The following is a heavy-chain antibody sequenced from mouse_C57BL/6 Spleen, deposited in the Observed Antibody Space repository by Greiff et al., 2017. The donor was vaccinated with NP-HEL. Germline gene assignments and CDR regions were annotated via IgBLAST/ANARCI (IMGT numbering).Heavy chain of an antibody. CDR2: INPNNGGT. D-gene: IGHD3-3*01. CDR3: ARPGRVPFDY. V-gene: IGHV1-26*01. CDR1: GYTFTDYY. J-gene: IGHJ2*01. Sequence: EVQLQQSGPELVKPGASVKISCKASGYTFTDYYMNWVKQSHGKSLEWIGDINPNNGGTSYNQKFKGKATLTVDKSSSTAYMELRSLTSEDSAVYYCARPGRVPFDYWGQGTTLTVSS.